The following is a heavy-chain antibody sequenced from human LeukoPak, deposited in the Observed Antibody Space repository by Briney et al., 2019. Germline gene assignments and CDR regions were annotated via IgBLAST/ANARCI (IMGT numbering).Heavy chain of an antibody. Sequence: GGSLRLSCAASGFTFSSYWIHWVRQAPGKGLVWVSRIYSDATDYTDSVKGRFTISRDNAKNSLYLQMNSLRAEDTAVYYCARPEDSSGYPTCFDYWGQGTLVTVSS. CDR3: ARPEDSSGYPTCFDY. CDR1: GFTFSSYW. V-gene: IGHV3-74*01. CDR2: IYSDAT. D-gene: IGHD3-22*01. J-gene: IGHJ4*02.